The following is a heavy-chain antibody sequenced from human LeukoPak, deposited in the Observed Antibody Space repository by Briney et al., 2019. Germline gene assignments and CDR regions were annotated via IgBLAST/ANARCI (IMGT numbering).Heavy chain of an antibody. J-gene: IGHJ4*02. CDR2: ISWNSGSI. D-gene: IGHD6-19*01. V-gene: IGHV3-9*01. CDR3: AKGSSGRFDY. Sequence: GGSLRPSCAASGFTFDDYAMHWVRQAPGKGLEWVSGISWNSGSIGYADSVKGRFTISRDNAKNSLYLQMNSLRAEDTALYYCAKGSSGRFDYWGQGTLVTVSP. CDR1: GFTFDDYA.